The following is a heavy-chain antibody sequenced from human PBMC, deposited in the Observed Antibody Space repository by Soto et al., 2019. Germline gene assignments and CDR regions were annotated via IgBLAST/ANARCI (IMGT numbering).Heavy chain of an antibody. Sequence: QVQLVESGGGVAQPGRSLRLSCAASGFTFSSYGMHWVRQAPGKGLEWVALISYDGSDKYYADSVKGRFTISRDNSKNPLYLQMNRLRVEDTAVYYCGAGEYFSDYWGQGTLVTVSS. CDR3: GAGEYFSDY. D-gene: IGHD6-13*01. CDR2: ISYDGSDK. CDR1: GFTFSSYG. V-gene: IGHV3-30*03. J-gene: IGHJ4*02.